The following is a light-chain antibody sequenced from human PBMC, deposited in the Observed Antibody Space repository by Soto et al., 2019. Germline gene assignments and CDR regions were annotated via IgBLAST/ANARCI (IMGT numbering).Light chain of an antibody. CDR1: QSVSSSY. J-gene: IGKJ1*01. Sequence: EIVLTQSPGTLSLSPGERATLSCRVSQSVSSSYLAWYQQKPGQAPRLLIYGASSRATGIPDRFSGSGSGTDFTLTISRLETEDFAVYYCQQYGPSPWTFGQGTKVEIK. V-gene: IGKV3-20*01. CDR3: QQYGPSPWT. CDR2: GAS.